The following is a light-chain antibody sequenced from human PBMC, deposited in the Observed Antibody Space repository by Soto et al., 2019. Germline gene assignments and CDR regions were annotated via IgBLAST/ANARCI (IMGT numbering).Light chain of an antibody. Sequence: EIVLTQSPGTLSLSPGERATLSCRASQSVSNNYLAWYQQKPGQAPRLLIYGASNRATGIPARFSGSGSGTDFTLTISSLEPEDFAVYYCQQRSNWLSITFGQGTRLEIK. CDR1: QSVSNNY. J-gene: IGKJ5*01. CDR2: GAS. V-gene: IGKV3-11*01. CDR3: QQRSNWLSIT.